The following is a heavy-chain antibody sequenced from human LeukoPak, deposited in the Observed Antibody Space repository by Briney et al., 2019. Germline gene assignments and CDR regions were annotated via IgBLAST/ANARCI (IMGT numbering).Heavy chain of an antibody. J-gene: IGHJ4*02. CDR2: IIPIFGTA. V-gene: IGHV1-69*06. CDR3: ATGTSRGLQDY. Sequence: SVKVSCKASGGTFSSYAISWVRQAPGQGLEWMGGIIPIFGTANYAQKFQGRVTITADKSTSTAYMELSSLRSDDTAVYYCATGTSRGLQDYWGQGTLVTVSS. CDR1: GGTFSSYA. D-gene: IGHD5-24*01.